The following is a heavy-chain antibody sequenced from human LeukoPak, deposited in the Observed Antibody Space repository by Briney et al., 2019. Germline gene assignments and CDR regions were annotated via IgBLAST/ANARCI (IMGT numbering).Heavy chain of an antibody. Sequence: SETLSLTCTVSGGSISSSSHYWGWIRQPPGKGLEWIGSIFYSGSSFYYPSLKSRVTISVDTSKNQFSLRLSSVTAADTAVYYCARLSRLYYDSSGFHPDAFDIWGQGTTVIVSS. CDR2: IFYSGSS. CDR1: GGSISSSSHY. J-gene: IGHJ3*02. V-gene: IGHV4-39*01. D-gene: IGHD3-22*01. CDR3: ARLSRLYYDSSGFHPDAFDI.